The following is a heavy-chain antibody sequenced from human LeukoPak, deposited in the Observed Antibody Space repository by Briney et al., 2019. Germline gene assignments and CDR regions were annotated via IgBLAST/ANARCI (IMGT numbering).Heavy chain of an antibody. Sequence: SETLSLTCTVSGGSLSNFYWSWIRQPPGKGLGWIGYIYYSGGTYYNPSLKSRVTISVDTSKSQFSLKLSSVTAADAALYYCARDRWFGESHYFDYWGQGTLVTVSS. J-gene: IGHJ4*02. CDR3: ARDRWFGESHYFDY. D-gene: IGHD3-10*01. V-gene: IGHV4-59*01. CDR1: GGSLSNFY. CDR2: IYYSGGT.